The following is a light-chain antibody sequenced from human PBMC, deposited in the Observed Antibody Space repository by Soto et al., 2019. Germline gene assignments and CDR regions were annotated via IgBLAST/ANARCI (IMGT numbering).Light chain of an antibody. CDR3: QQYNNWPPWT. CDR1: QSISFNY. Sequence: EIVLTQSPGTLSLSPGESATLSCRASQSISFNYLAWYHQKPGQAPRLLIYGASTRATGIPARFSGSGSGTEFTLTISSLQPEDFAVYYCQQYNNWPPWTFGQGTKVDIK. CDR2: GAS. J-gene: IGKJ1*01. V-gene: IGKV3-15*01.